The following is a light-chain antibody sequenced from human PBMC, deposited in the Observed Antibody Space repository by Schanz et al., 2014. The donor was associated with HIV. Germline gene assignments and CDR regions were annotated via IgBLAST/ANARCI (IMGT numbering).Light chain of an antibody. V-gene: IGKV4-1*01. CDR3: QQYYNMPLT. Sequence: DIVMTQSPDSLAVSLGERATINCKSSQSVLYSSKNKTFLAWYQQKPGQPPKLLIYWASTRASGVPDRFSGSGSGTDFTLTISSLQAEDVAVYYCQQYYNMPLTFGGGTKVEIK. CDR2: WAS. J-gene: IGKJ4*01. CDR1: QSVLYSSKNKTF.